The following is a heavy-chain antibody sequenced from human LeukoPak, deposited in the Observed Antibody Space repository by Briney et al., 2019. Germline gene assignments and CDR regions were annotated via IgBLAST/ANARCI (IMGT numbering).Heavy chain of an antibody. D-gene: IGHD6-19*01. CDR2: IYRGGGT. J-gene: IGHJ6*02. V-gene: IGHV3-66*01. CDR1: GFTVSSNY. Sequence: GGSLRLSCAASGFTVSSNYMSWVRQAPGKGLEWVSVIYRGGGTDYAESVKGRFTISRDNAKNSLYLQMNSLRAEDTAVYYCARVRQWLVQGYYYYGMDVWGQGTTVTVSS. CDR3: ARVRQWLVQGYYYYGMDV.